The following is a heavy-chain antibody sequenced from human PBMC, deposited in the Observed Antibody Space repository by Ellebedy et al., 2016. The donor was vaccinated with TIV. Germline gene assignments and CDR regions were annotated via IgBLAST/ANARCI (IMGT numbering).Heavy chain of an antibody. CDR2: IIPMFGTA. CDR3: ARGTGYHPSSGMDV. V-gene: IGHV1-69*01. Sequence: KISCAASGFIISSNYMSWVRQAPGQGLEWMGGIIPMFGTASYAQKFQGRVTITADAFTSTGYVELSSLTSEDTAVYYCARGTGYHPSSGMDVWGQGTTVTVSS. D-gene: IGHD3-9*01. J-gene: IGHJ6*02. CDR1: GFIISSNY.